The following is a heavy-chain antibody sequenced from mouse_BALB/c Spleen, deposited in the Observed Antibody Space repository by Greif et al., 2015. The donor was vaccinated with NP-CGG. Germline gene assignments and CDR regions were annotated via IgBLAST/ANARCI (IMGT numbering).Heavy chain of an antibody. D-gene: IGHD2-1*01. CDR2: ISDGGSYT. CDR3: ARDGNYWYFDV. J-gene: IGHJ1*01. Sequence: VQLKESGGGLVKPGGSLKLSCAASGFTFSDYYMYWVRQTPEKRLEWVATISDGGSYTYYPDSVKGRLTISRDNAKNNLYLQMSSLKSEDTAMYYCARDGNYWYFDVWGAGTTVTVSS. V-gene: IGHV5-4*02. CDR1: GFTFSDYY.